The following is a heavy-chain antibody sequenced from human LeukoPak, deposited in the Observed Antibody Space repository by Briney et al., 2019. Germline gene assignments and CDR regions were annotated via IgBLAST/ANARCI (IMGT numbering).Heavy chain of an antibody. D-gene: IGHD3-9*01. CDR2: INHSGST. V-gene: IGHV4-34*01. Sequence: SETLSLTCDVYGGSFSGYYWSWIRQPPGKGLEWIGEINHSGSTNYNPSLKSRVTISVDTSKNQFSLKLSSVTAADTAVYYCARGRGKKYYDILTGYWRFVHLDVWGQGTTVTVSS. CDR1: GGSFSGYY. CDR3: ARGRGKKYYDILTGYWRFVHLDV. J-gene: IGHJ6*02.